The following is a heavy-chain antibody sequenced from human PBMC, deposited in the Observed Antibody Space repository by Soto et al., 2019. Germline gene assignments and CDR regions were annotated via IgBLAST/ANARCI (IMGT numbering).Heavy chain of an antibody. Sequence: QVQLVQSGAEVKKPGASVKVSCKASGYTFTSYGISWVRQAPGQGLEWMGWISAYNGNTNYAQKLQGRVTMTTDTSTSTAYMELRSLRSDDTSVYYCARDQSEDSGSYSSDLDYWGQGTLVTVSS. D-gene: IGHD1-26*01. CDR3: ARDQSEDSGSYSSDLDY. CDR2: ISAYNGNT. V-gene: IGHV1-18*04. J-gene: IGHJ4*02. CDR1: GYTFTSYG.